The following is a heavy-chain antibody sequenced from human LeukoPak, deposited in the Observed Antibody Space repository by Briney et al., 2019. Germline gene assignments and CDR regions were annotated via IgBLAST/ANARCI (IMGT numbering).Heavy chain of an antibody. CDR2: IYYSGTT. J-gene: IGHJ6*02. D-gene: IGHD5-12*01. V-gene: IGHV4-31*03. CDR3: ARVRRYSGYYYYGMDV. Sequence: PSQTLSLTCTVSGASISSGGYYWSWIRQHPGKGLEWIGYIYYSGTTYYNPSLKSRVTISVDTSKNQFSLKLSSVTAADTAVYYCARVRRYSGYYYYGMDVWGQGTTVTVSS. CDR1: GASISSGGYY.